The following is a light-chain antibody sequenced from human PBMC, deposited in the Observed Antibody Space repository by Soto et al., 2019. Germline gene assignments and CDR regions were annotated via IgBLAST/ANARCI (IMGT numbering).Light chain of an antibody. CDR3: SSYSRSAIGV. V-gene: IGLV2-14*03. Sequence: QSALTQPASVSGSPGQSITISCTGTSSDVGLYNFVSWYQQHPGKAPKLMIYDVGARPSGVSHRFSGSKSGNTASLTISGLPAEDEADYYCSSYSRSAIGVFGTGTKLTVL. CDR2: DVG. J-gene: IGLJ1*01. CDR1: SSDVGLYNF.